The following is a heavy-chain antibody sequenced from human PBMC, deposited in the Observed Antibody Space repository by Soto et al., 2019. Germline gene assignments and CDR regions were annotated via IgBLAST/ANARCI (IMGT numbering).Heavy chain of an antibody. CDR1: GGSFSGYY. Sequence: QVQLQQWGAGLLKPSETLSLTCAVYGGSFSGYYWSWIRQPPGKGLEWIGEIRHGGSTNYNPSLKSRVTISVDTSKNQFSLKLSSVTAADTAVYYCARKYGGNSFDYWGQGTLVTVSS. V-gene: IGHV4-34*01. CDR2: IRHGGST. D-gene: IGHD2-21*02. CDR3: ARKYGGNSFDY. J-gene: IGHJ4*02.